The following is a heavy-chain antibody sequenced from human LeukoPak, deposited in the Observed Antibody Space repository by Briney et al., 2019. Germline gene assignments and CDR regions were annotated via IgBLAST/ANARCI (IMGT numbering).Heavy chain of an antibody. Sequence: GGSLRLSCAASGFTFSNYWMHWVRQAPGKGLVWVSRINEGGSVTDYADSVKGRFTISRDNAKNTLYLEMNSLRAEDTAVYYCSRDLRGRDDYWGQGTLVSVSS. V-gene: IGHV3-74*01. D-gene: IGHD5-24*01. CDR3: SRDLRGRDDY. J-gene: IGHJ4*02. CDR2: INEGGSVT. CDR1: GFTFSNYW.